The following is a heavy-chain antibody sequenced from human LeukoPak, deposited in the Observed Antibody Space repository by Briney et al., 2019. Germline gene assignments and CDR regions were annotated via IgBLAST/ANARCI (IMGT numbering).Heavy chain of an antibody. Sequence: SETLSLTCAAYGGAFSGYFWTWICQPPGKGLEWIAEAHHSGRTNYNPSLQSRVAISIDTSNNQFSLKMNSVTAADTAVYFCARGRKTLNTTIRSTLNGDNYFDPWGQGTLVSVSS. CDR1: GGAFSGYF. V-gene: IGHV4-34*01. CDR2: AHHSGRT. CDR3: ARGRKTLNTTIRSTLNGDNYFDP. J-gene: IGHJ5*02. D-gene: IGHD5-24*01.